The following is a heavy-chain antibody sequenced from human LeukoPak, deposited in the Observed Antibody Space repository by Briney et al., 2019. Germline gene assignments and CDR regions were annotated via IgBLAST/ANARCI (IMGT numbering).Heavy chain of an antibody. CDR3: TTKSTY. Sequence: GGSLRLSCAASGFTFSSYEMNWVRQAPGKGLEWVACISNSGSTTFHADSVKGRFTISRDNAKNALFLQMNSLRAEDTAVYYCTTKSTYWGQGTLATVSS. V-gene: IGHV3-48*03. D-gene: IGHD2/OR15-2a*01. CDR2: ISNSGSTT. J-gene: IGHJ4*02. CDR1: GFTFSSYE.